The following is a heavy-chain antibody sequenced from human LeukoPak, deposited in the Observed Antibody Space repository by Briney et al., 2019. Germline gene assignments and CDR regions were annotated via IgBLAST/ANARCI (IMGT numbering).Heavy chain of an antibody. CDR3: ARGLGCSSGWSKGYFDY. CDR1: GFTFTNYV. V-gene: IGHV3-30-3*01. D-gene: IGHD6-19*01. Sequence: GRSLRLSCAVSGFTFTNYVMHWVRQSPGKGLEWGAVISCDGNNKYYADSVKGRFTISRDNSKNTLYMQMNSLRAEDTAVYYCARGLGCSSGWSKGYFDYWGQGTLVTASS. J-gene: IGHJ4*02. CDR2: ISCDGNNK.